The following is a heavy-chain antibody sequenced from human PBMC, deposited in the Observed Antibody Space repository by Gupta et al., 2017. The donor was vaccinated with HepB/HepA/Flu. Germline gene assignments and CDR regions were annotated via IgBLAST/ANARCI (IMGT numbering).Heavy chain of an antibody. CDR2: IFNSGRT. CDR3: ARHSPPRGMYYNDNRGYPYFDL. V-gene: IGHV4-39*01. Sequence: QLHLQESGPGLVKPSETLSLTCTVSGVSISSSSSYWGWIRQAPGRGLEWIGSIFNSGRTYYSPSLESRLTMSVDTTKNQFSLKLNSVTASDTSIYFCARHSPPRGMYYNDNRGYPYFDLWGRGTRVTVSS. CDR1: GVSISSSSSY. D-gene: IGHD3-22*01. J-gene: IGHJ2*01.